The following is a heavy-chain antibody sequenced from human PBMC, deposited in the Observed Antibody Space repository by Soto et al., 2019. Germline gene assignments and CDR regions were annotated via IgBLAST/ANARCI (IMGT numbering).Heavy chain of an antibody. CDR2: INAGSGNT. CDR3: ARDTETLGPRANDALDI. V-gene: IGHV1-3*01. D-gene: IGHD3-3*02. J-gene: IGHJ3*02. Sequence: QAQLVQSGAEMKKPGASVKVSCKAAGYTFSAYTMNWVRQAPGQSLEWMGWINAGSGNTKYSQNFQGRVSITRDTSASTVYMELTGLKSEDTAVYYCARDTETLGPRANDALDIWGRGTMVTVSS. CDR1: GYTFSAYT.